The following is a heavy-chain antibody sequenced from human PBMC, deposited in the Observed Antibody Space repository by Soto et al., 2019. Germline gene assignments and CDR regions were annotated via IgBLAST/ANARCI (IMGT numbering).Heavy chain of an antibody. CDR3: AKRGSMGGYDYISNY. CDR2: ISSSGDST. J-gene: IGHJ4*02. V-gene: IGHV3-23*01. D-gene: IGHD5-12*01. CDR1: GFTFTTYA. Sequence: PGGSLRLSCAASGFTFTTYAMSWLRQAPGRGLEWVSAISSSGDSTYYADSVKGRFTISRDNSKNMLFLQMNSLRAEDTAIYYCAKRGSMGGYDYISNYWGQGTLVTVSS.